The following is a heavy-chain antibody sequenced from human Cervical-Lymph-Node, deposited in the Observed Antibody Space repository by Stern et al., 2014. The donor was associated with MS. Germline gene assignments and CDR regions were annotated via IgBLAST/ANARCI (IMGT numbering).Heavy chain of an antibody. Sequence: QVQLVQSGAEVKKPGSSVKVSCTASGDTFINFGISWVRQAPGQGLEWMGGIIPLFGTTAYVGRFQGRVTITADESATTVYMELSSLRSEDTAVYYCARDNDDNGMDIWGQGTTVTVSS. J-gene: IGHJ6*02. CDR2: IIPLFGTT. V-gene: IGHV1-69*01. CDR1: GDTFINFG. D-gene: IGHD1-1*01. CDR3: ARDNDDNGMDI.